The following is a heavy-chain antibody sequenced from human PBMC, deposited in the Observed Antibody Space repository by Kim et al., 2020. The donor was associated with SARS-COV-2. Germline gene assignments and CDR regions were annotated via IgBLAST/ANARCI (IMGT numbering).Heavy chain of an antibody. J-gene: IGHJ5*02. CDR1: GGSISSGGYY. Sequence: SETLSLTCTVSGGSISSGGYYWSWIRQHPGKGLEWIGYIYYSGSTYYNPSLKSRVTISVDTSKNQFSLKLSSVTAADTAVYYCARDAPLRGSYNWFDPWGQGTLVTVSS. V-gene: IGHV4-31*03. D-gene: IGHD3-10*01. CDR2: IYYSGST. CDR3: ARDAPLRGSYNWFDP.